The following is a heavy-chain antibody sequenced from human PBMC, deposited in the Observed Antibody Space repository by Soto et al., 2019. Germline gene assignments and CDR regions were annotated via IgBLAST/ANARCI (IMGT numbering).Heavy chain of an antibody. D-gene: IGHD6-13*01. V-gene: IGHV1-18*01. J-gene: IGHJ4*02. Sequence: QVQLVQSGAEVKKPGASMKVSCKASGFTFTSYGISWVRQAPGQGLEWMGWVSAYNGNTHYAQKLQGRVTMTTDTPTTTASMELRSLRSDATVVYYCSRGGSSWQPHEDYWGQGTLVTVSS. CDR3: SRGGSSWQPHEDY. CDR1: GFTFTSYG. CDR2: VSAYNGNT.